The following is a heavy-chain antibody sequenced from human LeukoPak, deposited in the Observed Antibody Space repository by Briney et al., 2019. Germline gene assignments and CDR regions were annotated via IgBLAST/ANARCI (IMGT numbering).Heavy chain of an antibody. CDR3: ARDRGIAEADSFDP. CDR1: GYTYTTDG. Sequence: ASVKVSCKASGYTYTTDGMGWVRQAPGQGLEWMGWIDTYSGKTNYAQKFQGRVTMTSDTSTSTAYMELRSLRSDDTAVYYCARDRGIAEADSFDPWGQGTLVTVSS. CDR2: IDTYSGKT. V-gene: IGHV1-18*01. D-gene: IGHD6-13*01. J-gene: IGHJ5*02.